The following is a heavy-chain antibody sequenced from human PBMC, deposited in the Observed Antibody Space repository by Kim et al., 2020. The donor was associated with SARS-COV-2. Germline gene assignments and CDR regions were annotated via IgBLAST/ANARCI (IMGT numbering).Heavy chain of an antibody. Sequence: GGSLRLSCAASGFTFSSYAMHWVRQAPGKGLEYVSGSSGNGGNTFYANSVKGRFTISRDNSKNTLDLQMGSLRAEDTAVYYCARMDYYDSLDYWGQGTL. CDR2: SSGNGGNT. V-gene: IGHV3-64*01. CDR1: GFTFSSYA. J-gene: IGHJ4*02. D-gene: IGHD3-22*01. CDR3: ARMDYYDSLDY.